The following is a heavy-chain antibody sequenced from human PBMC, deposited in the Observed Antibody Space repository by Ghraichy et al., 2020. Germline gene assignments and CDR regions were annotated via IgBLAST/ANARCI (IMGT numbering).Heavy chain of an antibody. V-gene: IGHV1-69*10. CDR3: ARDNGYCSGGSCYLDIDWFDP. CDR1: GGTFSSYA. J-gene: IGHJ5*02. Sequence: SVKVSCKASGGTFSSYAISWVRQAPGQGLEWMGGIIPILGIANYAQKFQGRVTITADKSTSTAYMELSSLRSEETAVYYCARDNGYCSGGSCYLDIDWFDPWGQGTLVTVSS. CDR2: IIPILGIA. D-gene: IGHD2-15*01.